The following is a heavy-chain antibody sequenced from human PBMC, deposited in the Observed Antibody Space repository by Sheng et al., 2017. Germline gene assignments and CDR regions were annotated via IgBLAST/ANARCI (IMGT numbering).Heavy chain of an antibody. D-gene: IGHD3-10*01. J-gene: IGHJ6*02. CDR3: AKVGRGTTWGGMDV. Sequence: EVQLVESGGGLVQPGGSVRLSCAASGFTFSGYWMHWVRQAPGKGLVWVSRINSDGSSTSYADSVKGRFTISRDNAKNTLYLQMNSLRADDTAIYYCAKVGRGTTWGGMDVWGQGTTVTVSS. CDR2: INSDGSST. V-gene: IGHV3-74*01. CDR1: GFTFSGYW.